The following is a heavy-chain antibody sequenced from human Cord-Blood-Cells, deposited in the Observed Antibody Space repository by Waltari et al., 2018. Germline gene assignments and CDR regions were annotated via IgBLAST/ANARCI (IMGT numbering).Heavy chain of an antibody. D-gene: IGHD3-10*01. Sequence: VQLPQWGAGLLRPSEPPSLTRAVHGGSFSGYYWSWFRKPPGKGLEWIGEINHSGSTNYNPSLKSRFTISVDTSKNQFSLKLSSVTAADTAVYYCARHYGSGSYSNWFDPWGQGTLVTVSS. CDR3: ARHYGSGSYSNWFDP. CDR2: INHSGST. CDR1: GGSFSGYY. J-gene: IGHJ5*02. V-gene: IGHV4-34*01.